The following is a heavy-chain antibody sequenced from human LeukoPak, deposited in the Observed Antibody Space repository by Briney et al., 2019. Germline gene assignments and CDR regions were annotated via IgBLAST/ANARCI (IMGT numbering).Heavy chain of an antibody. J-gene: IGHJ4*02. V-gene: IGHV1-46*01. D-gene: IGHD3-22*01. CDR2: INPSGGST. Sequence: VSVKVSCKASGYTFTSYYMHWGRQAPGQGLEWMGIINPSGGSTSYAQKFQGRVTITADESTSTAYMELSSLRSEDTAVYYCARSQDPNYYYDSSAGTLDYWGQGTLVTVSS. CDR3: ARSQDPNYYYDSSAGTLDY. CDR1: GYTFTSYY.